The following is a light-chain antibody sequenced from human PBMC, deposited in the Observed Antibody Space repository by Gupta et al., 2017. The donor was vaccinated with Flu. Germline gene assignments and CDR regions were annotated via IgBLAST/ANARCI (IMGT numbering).Light chain of an antibody. Sequence: RVTISSSGSNSSIGSNHVHWYQQIPGPAPNLVIYTNSNRPSGVPDRFSGSKSGTSASLTISGLQAEDEADYYCAARDDSRNGYVFGPGTTVTVL. CDR2: TNS. CDR3: AARDDSRNGYV. CDR1: NSSIGSNH. V-gene: IGLV1-44*01. J-gene: IGLJ1*01.